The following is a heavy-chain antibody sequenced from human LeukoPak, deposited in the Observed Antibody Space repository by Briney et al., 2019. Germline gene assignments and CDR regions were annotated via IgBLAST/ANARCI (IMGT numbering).Heavy chain of an antibody. CDR1: GGSISSYY. J-gene: IGHJ4*02. Sequence: PSETLSLTCTVSGGSISSYYWSWIRQPPGKGLEWIGYIYYSGSTNYNPSLKSRVTISVDTSKNQFSLKLSSVTAADTAVYYCARQVRGSGSYSDYWGQGTLVTVSS. D-gene: IGHD3-10*01. V-gene: IGHV4-59*08. CDR2: IYYSGST. CDR3: ARQVRGSGSYSDY.